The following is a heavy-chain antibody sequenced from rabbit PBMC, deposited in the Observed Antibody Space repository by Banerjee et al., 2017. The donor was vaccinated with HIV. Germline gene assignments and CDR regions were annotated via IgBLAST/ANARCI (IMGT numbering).Heavy chain of an antibody. CDR2: IDPVFGTA. D-gene: IGHD4-1*01. V-gene: IGHV1S7*01. CDR3: ARDRGSGWGDAIDP. J-gene: IGHJ2*01. Sequence: QLKESGGGLVQPGGSLKLSCKASGFDFNTYYINWVRQAPGKGLEWIGYIDPVFGTAYYATWVDGRFTISSHNAQNTVSLQLNSLTAADTATYFCARDRGSGWGDAIDPWGPGTLVTVS. CDR1: GFDFNTYY.